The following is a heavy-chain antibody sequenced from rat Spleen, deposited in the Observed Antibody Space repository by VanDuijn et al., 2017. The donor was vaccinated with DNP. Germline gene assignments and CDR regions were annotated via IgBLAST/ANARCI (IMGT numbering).Heavy chain of an antibody. CDR3: ARHVLPLRVWDY. J-gene: IGHJ2*01. CDR1: GFTFSDYY. CDR2: ITYDGSST. Sequence: EVQLVESGGGLVQPGRSLKLSCAASGFTFSDYYMTWVRQVPTRGLEWVAYITYDGSSTYYGDSVKGRFTISRDNAKSTLYLQMNSLRSEDMATYYCARHVLPLRVWDYWGQGIMVTVSS. V-gene: IGHV5-22*01. D-gene: IGHD1-4*01.